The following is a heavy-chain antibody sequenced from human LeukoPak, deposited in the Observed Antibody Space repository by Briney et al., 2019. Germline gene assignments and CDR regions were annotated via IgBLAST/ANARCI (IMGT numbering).Heavy chain of an antibody. CDR1: GFTFSSYS. J-gene: IGHJ4*02. CDR2: ISSSSSYI. CDR3: ARVNPTRLGELSLNFDY. V-gene: IGHV3-21*01. Sequence: PGGSLRLSCAASGFTFSSYSMNWVRQAPGKGLEWVSSISSSSSYIYYADSVEGRFTISRDNAKNSLYLQMNSLRAEDTAVYYCARVNPTRLGELSLNFDYWGQGTLVTVSS. D-gene: IGHD3-16*02.